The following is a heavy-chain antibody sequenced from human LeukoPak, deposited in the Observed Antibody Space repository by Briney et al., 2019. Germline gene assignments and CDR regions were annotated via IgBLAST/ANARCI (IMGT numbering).Heavy chain of an antibody. CDR2: IYYGGAA. V-gene: IGHV4-39*01. CDR3: ARSFGESYFDY. J-gene: IGHJ4*02. Sequence: PSETVSLTCTVSGCSISSSNYYWGWIRQPPAKGLEWIGSIYYGGAAYYDPSLQNRVTISVDTSKHQFSLKLSSVTAADTAVYYCARSFGESYFDYWGQGILVTVSS. D-gene: IGHD3-10*01. CDR1: GCSISSSNYY.